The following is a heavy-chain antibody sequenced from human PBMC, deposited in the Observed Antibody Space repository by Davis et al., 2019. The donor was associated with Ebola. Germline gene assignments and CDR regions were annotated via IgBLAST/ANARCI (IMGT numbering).Heavy chain of an antibody. CDR3: TTTTVYFDY. CDR1: GFTFSGSA. V-gene: IGHV3-73*01. J-gene: IGHJ4*02. Sequence: GESLKISCAASGFTFSGSAMHWVRQASGKGLEWVGRIRSKANSYATAYAASVKGRFTISRDDSKNTAYLQMNSLKTEDTAVDYCTTTTVYFDYWGQGTLVTVSS. CDR2: IRSKANSYAT. D-gene: IGHD4-17*01.